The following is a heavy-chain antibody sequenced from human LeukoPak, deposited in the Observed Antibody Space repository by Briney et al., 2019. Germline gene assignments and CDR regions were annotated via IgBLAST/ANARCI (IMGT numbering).Heavy chain of an antibody. CDR1: GGTFISYA. J-gene: IGHJ6*02. CDR2: IIPIFGTA. V-gene: IGHV1-69*19. CDR3: ARDRLETEAKPRGYYGMDV. D-gene: IGHD1-1*01. Sequence: ASVKVSCKASGGTFISYAISWARQAPGQGLEWMGGIIPIFGTANYAQKFQGRVTITADESTSTAYMELGSLRSEDTAVYYCARDRLETEAKPRGYYGMDVWGQGTTVTVSS.